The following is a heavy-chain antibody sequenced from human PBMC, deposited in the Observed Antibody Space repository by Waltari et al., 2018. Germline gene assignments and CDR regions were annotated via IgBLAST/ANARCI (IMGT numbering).Heavy chain of an antibody. D-gene: IGHD3-9*01. CDR2: ISNSGTTI. CDR3: AREIRGTGYFPDAFDI. Sequence: EVQLVESGGGLVQPGGSLRLSCAASGFAFSTYSMNWVRQAPGKGVEWVSDISNSGTTIYYADSVKGRFTISRDNAQNSLYLQMNSLRAEDTAVYYCAREIRGTGYFPDAFDIWGQGTMVTVSS. V-gene: IGHV3-48*01. J-gene: IGHJ3*02. CDR1: GFAFSTYS.